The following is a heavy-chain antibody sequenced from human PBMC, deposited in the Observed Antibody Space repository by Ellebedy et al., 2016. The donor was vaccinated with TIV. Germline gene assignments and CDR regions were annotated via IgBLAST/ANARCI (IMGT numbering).Heavy chain of an antibody. Sequence: GESLKISCAASGFIISGDWMSWVRQAPGKGLEWVAHINPDGSAEYYVDSVKGRFTISRDNSKNTLYLHMNSLRAEDTATYYCAKDQVAGDGRWVFDMWGQGTKVTVSS. CDR3: AKDQVAGDGRWVFDM. D-gene: IGHD5-24*01. J-gene: IGHJ3*02. CDR2: INPDGSAE. V-gene: IGHV3-7*03. CDR1: GFIISGDW.